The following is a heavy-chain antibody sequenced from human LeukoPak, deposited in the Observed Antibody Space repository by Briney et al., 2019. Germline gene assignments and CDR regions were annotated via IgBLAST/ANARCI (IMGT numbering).Heavy chain of an antibody. V-gene: IGHV1-24*01. J-gene: IGHJ4*02. CDR2: FDPEDGET. D-gene: IGHD3-22*01. CDR3: AARPITMIVVVPFDY. Sequence: ASVKVSCKVSGYTLTELSMHWVRQAPGKGLEWMGGFDPEDGETIYAQKFQGRVTMTEDTSTDTAYVELSSLRSEDTAVYYCAARPITMIVVVPFDYWGQGTLVTVSS. CDR1: GYTLTELS.